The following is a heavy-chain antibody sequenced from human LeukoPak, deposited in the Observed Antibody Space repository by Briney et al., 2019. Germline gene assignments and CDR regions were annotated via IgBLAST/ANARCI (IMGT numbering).Heavy chain of an antibody. J-gene: IGHJ4*02. CDR3: ARHMHSYGYFDY. V-gene: IGHV4-59*08. CDR1: GDSMSSYY. D-gene: IGHD5-18*01. Sequence: SETLSLTCTVSGDSMSSYYWGWVRQPPGKGLEWIGYIYYSGSINHNPSLKSRVAISLDTSKNQFSLNLSSVTAADTAVYYCARHMHSYGYFDYWGQGSLVTVSS. CDR2: IYYSGSI.